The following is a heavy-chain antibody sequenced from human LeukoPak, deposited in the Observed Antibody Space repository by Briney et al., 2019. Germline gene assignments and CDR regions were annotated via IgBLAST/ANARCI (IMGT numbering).Heavy chain of an antibody. Sequence: ASVKVSCKASGYTFTSYGISWVRQAPGQGLEWMGWISAYNGNTNYAQKLQGRVTMTRNTSISTAYMELSSLRSEDTAVYYCAREDSSGYSFDYWGQGTLVTVSS. CDR1: GYTFTSYG. D-gene: IGHD3-22*01. V-gene: IGHV1-18*01. J-gene: IGHJ4*02. CDR2: ISAYNGNT. CDR3: AREDSSGYSFDY.